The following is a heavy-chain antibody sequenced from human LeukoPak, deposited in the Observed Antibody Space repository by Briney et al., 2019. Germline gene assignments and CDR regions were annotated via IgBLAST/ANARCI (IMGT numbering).Heavy chain of an antibody. D-gene: IGHD6-13*01. CDR2: ISGSGGGT. V-gene: IGHV3-23*01. J-gene: IGHJ4*02. CDR3: AKVLYSSRPTPFAI. CDR1: GFTFDVVV. Sequence: GGSLRLSCAVSGFTFDVVVIGCVRHAPPGREGWVSSISGSGGGTYHAHSVKGRFTMSRDKSKNTLYLQMSRLRAEDTAVYYCAKVLYSSRPTPFAIWGQGTLVTVSS.